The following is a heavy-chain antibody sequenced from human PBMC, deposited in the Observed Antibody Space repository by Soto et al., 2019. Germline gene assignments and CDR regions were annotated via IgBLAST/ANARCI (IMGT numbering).Heavy chain of an antibody. CDR3: ARTYVNLERRHHCFDP. Sequence: LSLTCTVSGGSISSGGYYWSWIRQHPGKGLEWIGYIYYSGSTYYNPSLKSRVTISVDTSKNQFSLKLSSVTAADTAVYYCARTYVNLERRHHCFDPWGQETLVTVSS. CDR2: IYYSGST. V-gene: IGHV4-31*03. J-gene: IGHJ5*02. D-gene: IGHD1-1*01. CDR1: GGSISSGGYY.